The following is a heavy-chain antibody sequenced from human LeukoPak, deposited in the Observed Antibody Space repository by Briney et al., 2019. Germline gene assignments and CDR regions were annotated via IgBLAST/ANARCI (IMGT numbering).Heavy chain of an antibody. CDR2: INSDGSTT. Sequence: PGGSLRLSCAASGFTFSSHWMHWVRQAPGKGLVWVSRINSDGSTTTYADSVKGRFTISRDNAKNTLYLQMNSLRAEDTAVYYCASGYGSTWYNAFDIWGQGTMVTVSS. CDR1: GFTFSSHW. V-gene: IGHV3-74*01. D-gene: IGHD6-13*01. CDR3: ASGYGSTWYNAFDI. J-gene: IGHJ3*02.